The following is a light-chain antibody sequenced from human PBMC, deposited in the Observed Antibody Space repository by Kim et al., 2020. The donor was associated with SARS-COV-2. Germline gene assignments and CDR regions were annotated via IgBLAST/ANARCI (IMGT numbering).Light chain of an antibody. CDR2: QDS. Sequence: GSPGQAASITCSGDKLGDKYACWYQQKPGQSPVLVIYQDSKRPSGIPERFSGSNSGNTATLTISGTQAMDEADYYCQAWDSSTSVFGTGTKVTVL. V-gene: IGLV3-1*01. CDR3: QAWDSSTSV. J-gene: IGLJ1*01. CDR1: KLGDKY.